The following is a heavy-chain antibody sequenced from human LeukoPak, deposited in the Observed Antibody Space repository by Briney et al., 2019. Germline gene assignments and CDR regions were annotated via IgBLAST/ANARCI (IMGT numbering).Heavy chain of an antibody. J-gene: IGHJ3*02. V-gene: IGHV3-21*01. CDR2: ISSSSSYI. Sequence: GGSLRLSCAASGLTFSSYSMNWVRQAPGKGLEWVSSISSSSSYIYYADSLKGRFTISRDNAKNSLYLQMNSLRAEDTAVYYCARIWPPGSFDIWGQGTMVTVSS. D-gene: IGHD3-10*01. CDR1: GLTFSSYS. CDR3: ARIWPPGSFDI.